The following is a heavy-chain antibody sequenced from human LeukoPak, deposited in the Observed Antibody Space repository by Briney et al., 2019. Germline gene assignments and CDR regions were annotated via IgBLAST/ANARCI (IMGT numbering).Heavy chain of an antibody. J-gene: IGHJ4*02. CDR2: ISSSGSTI. Sequence: GWSLRLSCAASGLTFSDYYMSWIRQAPWKGLEWVSYISSSGSTIYYADSVKGRFTISRDNAKNSLYLQMNCLRAEDTAVYYCARVGAEPKPFFDYWGQGTLVTVSS. CDR1: GLTFSDYY. CDR3: ARVGAEPKPFFDY. V-gene: IGHV3-11*01. D-gene: IGHD6-13*01.